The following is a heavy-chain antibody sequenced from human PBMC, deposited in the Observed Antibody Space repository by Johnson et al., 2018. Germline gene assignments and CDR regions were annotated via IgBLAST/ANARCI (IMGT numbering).Heavy chain of an antibody. D-gene: IGHD1-14*01. CDR2: ISTDGSGT. CDR1: GLTFSNKW. V-gene: IGHV3-74*02. Sequence: VQLVESGGGLVQPGGSLTLSCAASGLTFSNKWIHWVRQVPGKGLLWVSHISTDGSGTNYADSVKGRFTVSRDSVRNTVYLQMSTLRVDDTAVYDCVTTTGNAVNTWGQGTVVTVSS. CDR3: VTTTGNAVNT. J-gene: IGHJ3*02.